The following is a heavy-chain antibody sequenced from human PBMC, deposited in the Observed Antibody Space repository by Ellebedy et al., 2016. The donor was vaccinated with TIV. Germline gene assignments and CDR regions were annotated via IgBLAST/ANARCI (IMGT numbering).Heavy chain of an antibody. D-gene: IGHD2-8*01. CDR1: GFTFSSYT. CDR2: IDSSGTYI. CDR3: ARTADQWDFDY. V-gene: IGHV3-21*01. Sequence: GGSLRLSYAASGFTFSSYTMIWVRQAPVKGLDWVSSIDSSGTYIYYADSVKGRFTISRDSAKNSLYLWVNSLRAEDTAVYYCARTADQWDFDYWGQGTLVTFSS. J-gene: IGHJ4*02.